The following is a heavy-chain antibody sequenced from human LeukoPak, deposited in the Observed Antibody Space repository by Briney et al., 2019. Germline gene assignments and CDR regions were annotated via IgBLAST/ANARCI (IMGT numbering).Heavy chain of an antibody. Sequence: GGSLRLSCAASGFTFSDFYMSWIRQAPGKGLEWVAVISYDETNKYYEDSVKGRVTMSRDNSKNTVYLQMNSLKVEDTAVYYCARDDYSGSEFATKSLIDYWGQGTLVTVSS. D-gene: IGHD4-11*01. J-gene: IGHJ4*02. CDR2: ISYDETNK. CDR1: GFTFSDFY. V-gene: IGHV3-30*03. CDR3: ARDDYSGSEFATKSLIDY.